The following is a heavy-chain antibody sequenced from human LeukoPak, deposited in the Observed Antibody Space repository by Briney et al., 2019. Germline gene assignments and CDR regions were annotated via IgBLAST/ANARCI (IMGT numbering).Heavy chain of an antibody. V-gene: IGHV3-53*01. CDR2: IYSGGST. CDR3: ATRVSTSRSFDY. Sequence: GGSLRLSCAASGFTFSTYFMSWVRQAPGKGLEWVSVIYSGGSTYYADSVKGRFTISRDNSKNTLYLQMNSLRAEDTAVYYCATRVSTSRSFDYWGQGTLVTVSS. CDR1: GFTFSTYF. J-gene: IGHJ4*02.